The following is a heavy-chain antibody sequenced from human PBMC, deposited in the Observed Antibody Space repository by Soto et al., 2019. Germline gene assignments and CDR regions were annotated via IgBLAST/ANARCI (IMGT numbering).Heavy chain of an antibody. CDR3: ARGVYCSSTSCANYYYYYGMDV. V-gene: IGHV6-1*01. CDR1: GDSVPSNSAA. Sequence: SQTLSLTCAISGDSVPSNSAAWNWIRQSPSRGLEWLGRTYYRSKWYNDYAVSVKSRITINPDTSKNQFSLQLNSVTPEDTAVYYCARGVYCSSTSCANYYYYYGMDVWGQGTTVTVSS. J-gene: IGHJ6*02. CDR2: TYYRSKWYN. D-gene: IGHD2-2*01.